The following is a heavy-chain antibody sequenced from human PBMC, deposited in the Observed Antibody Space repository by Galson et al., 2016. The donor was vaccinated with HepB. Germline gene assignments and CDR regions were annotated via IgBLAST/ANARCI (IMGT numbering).Heavy chain of an antibody. CDR3: ARVRSGYSGIAD. D-gene: IGHD3-22*01. CDR1: GGFITSYF. Sequence: SETLSLTCNVSGGFITSYFWGWIRQPPGKGLEWIGYTFYSGATNYHPSLQSRVTMSVDMSKNQLPLKLSSVTAADTAVYYCARVRSGYSGIADWGQGTLVTVSS. CDR2: TFYSGAT. V-gene: IGHV4-59*01. J-gene: IGHJ4*02.